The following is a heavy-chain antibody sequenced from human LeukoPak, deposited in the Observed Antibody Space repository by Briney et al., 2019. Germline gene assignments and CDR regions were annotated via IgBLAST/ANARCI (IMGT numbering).Heavy chain of an antibody. CDR2: INPNSGGT. V-gene: IGHV1-2*02. J-gene: IGHJ4*02. D-gene: IGHD6-13*01. CDR3: AREGRGVPGAIAAVKGFDY. CDR1: GYTFTGYY. Sequence: ASVNVSCKASGYTFTGYYMHWVRQAPGQGLEWMGWINPNSGGTNYAQKFQGRVTMTRDMSTSTVYMELSSLRSEDTAIYYCAREGRGVPGAIAAVKGFDYWGQGTLVTVSS.